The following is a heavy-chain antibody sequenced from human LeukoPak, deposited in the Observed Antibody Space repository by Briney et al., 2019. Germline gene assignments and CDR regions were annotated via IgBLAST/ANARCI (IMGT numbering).Heavy chain of an antibody. CDR2: ISSGGTFV. J-gene: IGHJ4*02. V-gene: IGHV3-21*01. CDR3: ATLACAGENYPRAGRALGGY. D-gene: IGHD2-21*01. CDR1: GFTFSSYT. Sequence: AGGSLRLSCTGSGFTFSSYTLHWVRQAPGKELEWVSSISSGGTFVFYADSVTGRFTISRDNAGKFLYLQMDSLRAEDTAVYYCATLACAGENYPRAGRALGGYWGQGTLVTVSS.